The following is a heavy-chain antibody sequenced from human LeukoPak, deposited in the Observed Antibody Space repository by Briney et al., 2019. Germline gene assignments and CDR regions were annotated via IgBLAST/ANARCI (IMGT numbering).Heavy chain of an antibody. CDR2: ISSSGSTI. CDR3: ARGRAIDAYYYGSGSYLSIGELDY. CDR1: GFTFSSYE. V-gene: IGHV3-48*03. J-gene: IGHJ4*02. D-gene: IGHD3-10*01. Sequence: PGGSLRLSCAASGFTFSSYEMSWVRQAPGKGLEWVSYISSSGSTIYYADSVKGRFTISRDNAKNSLYLQMNSLRAEDTAVYYCARGRAIDAYYYGSGSYLSIGELDYWGQGTLVTVSS.